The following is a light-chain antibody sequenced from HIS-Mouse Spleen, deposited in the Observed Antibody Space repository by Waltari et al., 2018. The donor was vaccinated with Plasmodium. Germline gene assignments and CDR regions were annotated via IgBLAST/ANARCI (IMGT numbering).Light chain of an antibody. J-gene: IGLJ1*01. V-gene: IGLV2-23*01. Sequence: QSALTQPASVSGSPGQSITISCPGTSSDVGSYNLVSWYQQHPGKAPILMIYVGSKRPSGVSNRFSGSKSGNTASLTISGLQAEDEADHYCCSYAGSSTYVFGTGTKVTVL. CDR1: SSDVGSYNL. CDR2: VGS. CDR3: CSYAGSSTYV.